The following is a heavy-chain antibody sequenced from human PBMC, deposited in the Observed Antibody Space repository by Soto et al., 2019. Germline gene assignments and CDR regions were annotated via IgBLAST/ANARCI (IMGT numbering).Heavy chain of an antibody. CDR3: ARVLELSVVYYYYYMDV. Sequence: SETLSLTCAVYGGSFSGYYWSWIRQPPGKGLEWIGEINHSGSTNYNPSLKSRVTISVDTSKNQFSLKLSSVTAADTAVYYCARVLELSVVYYYYYMDVWGKGTTVTVSS. D-gene: IGHD1-7*01. CDR1: GGSFSGYY. CDR2: INHSGST. J-gene: IGHJ6*03. V-gene: IGHV4-34*01.